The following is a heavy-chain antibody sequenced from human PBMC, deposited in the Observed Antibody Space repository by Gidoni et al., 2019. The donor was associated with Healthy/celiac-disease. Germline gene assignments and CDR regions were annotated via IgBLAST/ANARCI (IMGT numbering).Heavy chain of an antibody. CDR2: ISSSSSYI. CDR3: ARAGRVVPDDYYYYYYMDV. CDR1: GFTFSSYS. J-gene: IGHJ6*03. D-gene: IGHD2-2*01. V-gene: IGHV3-21*01. Sequence: EVQLVESGGGLVKPGGSLRLSCAASGFTFSSYSMNWVRQAPGKGLEWVSSISSSSSYIYYADSVKGRFTISRDNAKNSLYLQMNSLRAEDTAVYYCARAGRVVPDDYYYYYYMDVWGKGTTVTVSS.